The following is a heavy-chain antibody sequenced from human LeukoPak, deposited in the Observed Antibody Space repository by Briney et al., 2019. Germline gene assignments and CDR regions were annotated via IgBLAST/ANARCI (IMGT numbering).Heavy chain of an antibody. CDR1: GFNVSSNY. CDR2: IYRGGST. J-gene: IGHJ4*02. V-gene: IGHV3-53*01. CDR3: ARDRGAAAGN. Sequence: PGGSLRLSCAASGFNVSSNYMSWVRQAPGKGLEWVSVIYRGGSTYYADSVKGRFTMSRDNSKNTVYLQMDSLRAEDTALYYCARDRGAAAGNWGQGTLVTVSS. D-gene: IGHD6-13*01.